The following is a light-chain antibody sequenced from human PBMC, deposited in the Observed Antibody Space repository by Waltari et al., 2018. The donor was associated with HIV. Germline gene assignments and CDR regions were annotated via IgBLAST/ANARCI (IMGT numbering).Light chain of an antibody. CDR3: CSYAGSSTWV. Sequence: QSALTQPPSASGSPGQSVTISCTGTSSDIGAYNYVAWYQQYPGKAPKLMIYDVTKRPSGVSNRFSGSKSGNTASLTISGLQAEDEADYYCCSYAGSSTWVFGGGTKLTVL. V-gene: IGLV2-23*02. CDR2: DVT. J-gene: IGLJ3*02. CDR1: SSDIGAYNY.